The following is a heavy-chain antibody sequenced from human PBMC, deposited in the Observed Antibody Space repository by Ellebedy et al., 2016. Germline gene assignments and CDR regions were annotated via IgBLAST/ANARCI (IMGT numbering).Heavy chain of an antibody. CDR1: GGSFSGYY. CDR2: INHSGST. D-gene: IGHD2-2*01. Sequence: SETLSLXXAVYGGSFSGYYWSWIRQPPGKGLEWIGEINHSGSTNYNPSLKSRVTISVDTSKNQFSLKLSSVTAADTAVYYCARGGYCSSTSCSGWFNPWGQGTLVTVSS. V-gene: IGHV4-34*01. J-gene: IGHJ5*02. CDR3: ARGGYCSSTSCSGWFNP.